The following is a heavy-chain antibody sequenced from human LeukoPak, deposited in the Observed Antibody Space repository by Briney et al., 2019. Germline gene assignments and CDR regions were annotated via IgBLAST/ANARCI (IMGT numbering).Heavy chain of an antibody. V-gene: IGHV4-39*01. J-gene: IGHJ4*02. CDR2: IYHTGGT. CDR3: ARGGGVDILTGFQY. D-gene: IGHD3-9*01. CDR1: GGAIANSPYS. Sequence: SETLSLTCTVSGGAIANSPYSWGWIRQPPGKGPEWIAIIYHTGGTNYNPSVMGRVTMSVDTSKNQFSLNLSSVTAADTAVYYCARGGGVDILTGFQYWGQGTLVTVSS.